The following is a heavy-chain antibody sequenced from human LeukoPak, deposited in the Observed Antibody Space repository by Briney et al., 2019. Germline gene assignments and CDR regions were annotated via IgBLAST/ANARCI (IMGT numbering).Heavy chain of an antibody. D-gene: IGHD1-26*01. CDR1: GFTFSSYS. Sequence: GGSLRLSCAASGFTFSSYSMNWVRQAPGKGLEWVSYISSGSRTIYYADSVKGRFTIYRDNAKNSLYLQMNSLRAEDTAVYFCAKYSGSYYYPPNWDSWGQGTLVTVSS. V-gene: IGHV3-48*01. CDR3: AKYSGSYYYPPNWDS. CDR2: ISSGSRTI. J-gene: IGHJ4*02.